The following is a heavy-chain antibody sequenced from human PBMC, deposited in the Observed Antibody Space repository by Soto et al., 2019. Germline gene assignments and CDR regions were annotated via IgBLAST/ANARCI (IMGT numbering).Heavy chain of an antibody. CDR3: ARILRNNHHPPDY. CDR1: GISLSNDRTG. J-gene: IGHJ4*02. Sequence: SGPTLVNPTETLTLTCTVSGISLSNDRTGVSWIRQPPGKALEWLAHIFSNDEKSHSTSLKSRLTISKDTSKSQVVLTMTNVDPVDTATYYCARILRNNHHPPDYWGQGTLVTVSS. CDR2: IFSNDEK. V-gene: IGHV2-26*01.